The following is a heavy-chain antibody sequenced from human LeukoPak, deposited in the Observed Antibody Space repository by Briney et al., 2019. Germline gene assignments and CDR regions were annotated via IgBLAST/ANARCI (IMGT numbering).Heavy chain of an antibody. CDR1: GGSIISNRHY. J-gene: IGHJ3*02. V-gene: IGHV4-61*09. CDR3: ARVALITIHENDAFDI. Sequence: PSETLSLTCTVSGGSIISNRHYWSWIRQPAGKGLEWIGHIYSSGNTKYNPSLKSRLTMSIDSSKNQFSLILTSVTVADTAVYYCARVALITIHENDAFDIWGQGTVVTVSS. CDR2: IYSSGNT. D-gene: IGHD3-3*01.